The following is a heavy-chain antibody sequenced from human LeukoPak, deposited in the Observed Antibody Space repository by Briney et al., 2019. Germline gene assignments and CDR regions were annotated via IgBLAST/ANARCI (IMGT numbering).Heavy chain of an antibody. CDR2: IQYSGST. J-gene: IGHJ6*03. CDR1: GGSFSGYY. V-gene: IGHV4-59*01. CDR3: ARVSWFPGTSYYYMDV. Sequence: PSETLSLTCAVYGGSFSGYYWSWIRQPPGKGLEWIGFIQYSGSTNYNPSLKSRVTISVDTSKNQFSLKLSSVTAADTAVYYCARVSWFPGTSYYYMDVWGKGTTVTVSS. D-gene: IGHD1-1*01.